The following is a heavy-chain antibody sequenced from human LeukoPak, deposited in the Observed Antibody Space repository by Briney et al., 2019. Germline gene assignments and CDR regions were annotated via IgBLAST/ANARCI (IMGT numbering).Heavy chain of an antibody. D-gene: IGHD6-13*01. V-gene: IGHV1-8*01. CDR1: GYTFTSYD. J-gene: IGHJ4*02. CDR2: MNPNSGNT. CDR3: AKDVVDPTSYTSWYWDY. Sequence: ASVKVSCKASGYTFTSYDINWVRQATGQGLEWMGWMNPNSGNTGYAQKFQGRVTMTRNTSISTAYMELSSLRSEDTAVYYCAKDVVDPTSYTSWYWDYWGQGTLVTVSS.